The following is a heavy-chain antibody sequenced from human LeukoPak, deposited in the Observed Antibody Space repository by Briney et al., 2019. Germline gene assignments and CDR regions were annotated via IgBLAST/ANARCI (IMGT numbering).Heavy chain of an antibody. CDR3: ARVTAWGYSDY. D-gene: IGHD1-26*01. CDR2: IEQDGSDI. J-gene: IGHJ4*02. V-gene: IGHV3-7*01. Sequence: PGGSLRLSCAASGFTFSDYWMTWFRQAPGKGPERVASIEQDGSDIQYVDFVKGRFTISRDNGRNSVYLQMNSLRVEDTAVYYCARVTAWGYSDYWGQGTLVSVSS. CDR1: GFTFSDYW.